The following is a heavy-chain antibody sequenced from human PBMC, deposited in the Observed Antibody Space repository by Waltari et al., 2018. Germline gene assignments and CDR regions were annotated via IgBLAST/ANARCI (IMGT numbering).Heavy chain of an antibody. CDR2: MSPSSGSR. D-gene: IGHD3-3*02. V-gene: IGHV1-8*02. CDR3: TRVSAAFYILFY. J-gene: IGHJ4*02. CDR1: GYGFTDFD. Sequence: QVQLVQPGAELTKPGASAKVSCKASGYGFTDFDFNWVRQAPGQGLEWLGWMSPSSGSRCYAQKFQGRVTMTTIASISTAYMELSSLRSEDAAVYYCTRVSAAFYILFYWSQGTLVTVSS.